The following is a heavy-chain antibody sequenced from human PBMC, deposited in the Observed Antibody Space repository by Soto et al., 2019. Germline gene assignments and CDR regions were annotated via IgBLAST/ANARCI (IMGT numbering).Heavy chain of an antibody. V-gene: IGHV1-69*02. Sequence: QVQLVQSGAEVKKPGSSVKVSCKASGGTFSSYTISWVRQAPGQGLEWMGRIIPILGIANYAQKFQGRVTXXEXKXRSTAYLELSSLMSEDTAVYYCARAGQQREGNWFDPWGQGTLVTVSS. CDR1: GGTFSSYT. D-gene: IGHD6-13*01. CDR2: IIPILGIA. J-gene: IGHJ5*02. CDR3: ARAGQQREGNWFDP.